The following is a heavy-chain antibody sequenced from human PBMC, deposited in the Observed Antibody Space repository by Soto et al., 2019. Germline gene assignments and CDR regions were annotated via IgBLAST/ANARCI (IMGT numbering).Heavy chain of an antibody. CDR2: IYPGDSDT. D-gene: IGHD5-12*01. J-gene: IGHJ4*02. V-gene: IGHV5-51*01. Sequence: GESLKISCKGSGSSFTSYWIGWVRQMPGKGLEWMGIIYPGDSDTRYSPSFQGQVTISADKSISTAYLQWSSLKASDTAMYYCARLRGDGYNHGDFFDYWGQGTLVTVSS. CDR1: GSSFTSYW. CDR3: ARLRGDGYNHGDFFDY.